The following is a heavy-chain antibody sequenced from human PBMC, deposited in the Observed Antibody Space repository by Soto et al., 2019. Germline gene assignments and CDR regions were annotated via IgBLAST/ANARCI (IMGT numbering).Heavy chain of an antibody. CDR1: GYTFTSYG. Sequence: QVQLVQSGAEVKKPGASVKVSCKASGYTFTSYGISWVRRAAGQGLEWMGWISAYNGNTNYAQKLQGRVTMTTDTSTSTAYMELRSLRSDDSDVYYCARDLAAAGPFDYWGQGTLVTVSS. CDR3: ARDLAAAGPFDY. V-gene: IGHV1-18*01. J-gene: IGHJ4*02. D-gene: IGHD6-13*01. CDR2: ISAYNGNT.